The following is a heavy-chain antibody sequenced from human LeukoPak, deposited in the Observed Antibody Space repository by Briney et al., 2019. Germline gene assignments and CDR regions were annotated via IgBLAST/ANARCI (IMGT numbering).Heavy chain of an antibody. CDR3: ARHSAPYGGWFDP. J-gene: IGHJ5*02. CDR1: GGSTSSYY. V-gene: IGHV4-59*08. CDR2: IYYSGST. Sequence: SETLSLTCTVSGGSTSSYYWSWIRQPPGKGLEWIGYIYYSGSTSYNPSLKSRVTISVDTSKNQFSLKLSSVTAADTAVYYCARHSAPYGGWFDPWGQGTLVTVSS. D-gene: IGHD4-23*01.